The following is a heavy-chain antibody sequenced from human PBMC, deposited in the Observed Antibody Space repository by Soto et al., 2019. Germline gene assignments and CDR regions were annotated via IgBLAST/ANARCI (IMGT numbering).Heavy chain of an antibody. Sequence: QVQLQESGPGLVKPSETLSLTCTVSGGSISSYYWSWIRQPPGKGLEWIGYIYYSGSTNYNPSLKSRVTISVDTSKNQFSLKLSSVTAADTAVYYCASIAVAGTKDINDYWGQGTLVTVSS. V-gene: IGHV4-59*01. CDR1: GGSISSYY. CDR2: IYYSGST. J-gene: IGHJ4*02. CDR3: ASIAVAGTKDINDY. D-gene: IGHD6-19*01.